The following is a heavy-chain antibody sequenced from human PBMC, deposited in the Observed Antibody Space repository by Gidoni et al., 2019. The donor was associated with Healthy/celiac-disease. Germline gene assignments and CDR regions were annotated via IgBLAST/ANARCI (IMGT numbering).Heavy chain of an antibody. J-gene: IGHJ6*02. CDR1: GFTFSSYS. CDR3: ARVTYYDSSGYYTYYYGMDV. V-gene: IGHV3-48*02. CDR2: ISSSSSSSRSTI. Sequence: EVQLVESGGGLVQPGGSLRLSCAASGFTFSSYSMNWVRQAPGKGLEWVSYISSSSSSSRSTIYYADSVKGRFTISRDNAKNSLYLQMNSLRDEDTAVYYCARVTYYDSSGYYTYYYGMDVWGQGTTVTVSS. D-gene: IGHD3-22*01.